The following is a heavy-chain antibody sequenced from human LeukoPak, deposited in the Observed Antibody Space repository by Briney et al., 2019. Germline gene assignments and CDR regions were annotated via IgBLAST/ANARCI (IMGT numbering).Heavy chain of an antibody. J-gene: IGHJ4*02. CDR3: ACEAYCSGGHFSVQRVAS. D-gene: IGHD2-15*01. CDR1: GYTLIAYY. Sequence: ASVKVSCKASGYTLIAYYMHWVRQAPGQGLEWMGWIDSKNGDTKYAQKFQSRLTITRDTSIGIAYIELRSLISDDTAIYYCACEAYCSGGHFSVQRVASWGQGTPVTVSS. CDR2: IDSKNGDT. V-gene: IGHV1-2*02.